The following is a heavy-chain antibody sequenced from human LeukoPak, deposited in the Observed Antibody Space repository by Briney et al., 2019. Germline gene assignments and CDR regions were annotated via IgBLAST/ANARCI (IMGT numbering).Heavy chain of an antibody. V-gene: IGHV3-30-3*01. CDR2: ISYDGSNK. J-gene: IGHJ6*02. Sequence: GGSLRLSCAASGFTFSSYAMHWVRQAPGKGLERVAVISYDGSNKYYADSVKGRFTISRDNSKNTLYLQMNSLRAEDTAVYYCARDLEYYYYGMDVWGQGTTVTVYS. CDR1: GFTFSSYA. CDR3: ARDLEYYYYGMDV.